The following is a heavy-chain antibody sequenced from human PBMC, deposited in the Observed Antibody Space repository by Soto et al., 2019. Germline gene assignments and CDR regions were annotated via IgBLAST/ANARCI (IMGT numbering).Heavy chain of an antibody. D-gene: IGHD2-2*01. CDR2: ISGSGGST. J-gene: IGHJ4*02. V-gene: IGHV3-23*01. CDR3: AKACTSISCYGPPDY. CDR1: GFTVSSFA. Sequence: GGALRLSCAASGFTVSSFAMSLVRPAPGEGLEWVSVISGSGGSTYYADSVKGRFTISRDTSKNTLYLQMNSLRVEDTAVYYCAKACTSISCYGPPDYWGQGTLVTVSS.